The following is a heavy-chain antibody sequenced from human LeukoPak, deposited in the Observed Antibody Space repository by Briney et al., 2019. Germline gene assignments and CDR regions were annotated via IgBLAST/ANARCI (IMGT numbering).Heavy chain of an antibody. CDR2: IIPIFGTA. V-gene: IGHV1-69*13. J-gene: IGHJ6*02. Sequence: SVKVSCTASGGTFSSYAISWVRQAPGQGLEWMGGIIPIFGTANYAQKFQGRVTITADESTSTAYMELSSLRSEDTAVYYCARGTLLTPPLGGMDVWGQGTTVTVSS. CDR3: ARGTLLTPPLGGMDV. D-gene: IGHD3-16*02. CDR1: GGTFSSYA.